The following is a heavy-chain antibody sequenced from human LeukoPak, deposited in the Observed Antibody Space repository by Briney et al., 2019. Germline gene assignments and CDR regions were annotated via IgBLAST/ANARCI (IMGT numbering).Heavy chain of an antibody. D-gene: IGHD4-11*01. J-gene: IGHJ5*02. CDR1: GGTFSSYA. V-gene: IGHV1-69*13. CDR2: IIPILGTA. CDR3: AREWMVDYSNVVDP. Sequence: ASVKVSCKASGGTFSSYAISWVRQAPGQGLEWMGGIIPILGTANYAQKFQGRVTITADESTSTAYMELSSLRSEDTAVYYCAREWMVDYSNVVDPWGQGTLVTVSS.